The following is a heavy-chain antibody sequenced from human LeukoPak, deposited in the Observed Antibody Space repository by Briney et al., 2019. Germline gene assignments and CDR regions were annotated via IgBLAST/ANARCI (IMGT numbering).Heavy chain of an antibody. CDR1: GFTFKAYW. D-gene: IGHD6-19*01. CDR2: IQQDGSER. Sequence: GGSLRLSCEASGFTFKAYWMSWVRQAPGTGLEWVANIQQDGSEREYVDSVKGRFTISRDNARNSLYLEMNSLRAEDTAVYYCTTLTVASNFDYWGQGTLVTVSS. V-gene: IGHV3-7*01. J-gene: IGHJ4*02. CDR3: TTLTVASNFDY.